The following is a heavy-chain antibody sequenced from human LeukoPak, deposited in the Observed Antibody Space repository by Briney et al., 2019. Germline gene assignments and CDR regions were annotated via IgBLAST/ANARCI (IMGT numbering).Heavy chain of an antibody. CDR3: ARVGGVVVPAAYYHYYYGMDV. V-gene: IGHV3-7*01. CDR2: IKQDGSER. Sequence: PGGSLRLSCAASGFTFSSYWMSWVRQAPGKGLEWVANIKQDGSERYYVDSVKGRFTISRDNAKNSLYLQMNSLRAEDTAVYYCARVGGVVVPAAYYHYYYGMDVWGQGTTVTVSS. D-gene: IGHD2-2*01. J-gene: IGHJ6*02. CDR1: GFTFSSYW.